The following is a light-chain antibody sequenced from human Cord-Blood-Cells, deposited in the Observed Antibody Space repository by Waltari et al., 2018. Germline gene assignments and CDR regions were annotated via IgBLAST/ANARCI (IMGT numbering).Light chain of an antibody. V-gene: IGKV3-20*01. J-gene: IGKJ1*01. CDR2: VAS. CDR1: QSVSSSY. Sequence: EVVLTQSPGTLSLSPGERAPLSCRASQSVSSSYLAWYKQKPGQAPRLLIYVASSRATGIPDRFSGSGSGTDFTLTISRLEPEDFAVYYCQQYGSWTFGQGTKVEIK. CDR3: QQYGSWT.